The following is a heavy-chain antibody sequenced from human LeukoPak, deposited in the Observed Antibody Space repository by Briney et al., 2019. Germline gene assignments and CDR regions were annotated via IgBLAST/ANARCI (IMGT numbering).Heavy chain of an antibody. CDR1: GGSISSYY. J-gene: IGHJ4*02. D-gene: IGHD6-13*01. CDR2: IYYTGST. Sequence: SETLSLTCTVSGGSISSYYRNWIRQPPGKGLEWIGYIYYTGSTNYNPSLKSRVTISVDTSKNQFSLKLTSVTAADTAVYYCARFHTSSWFFDSWGQGILVTVSS. CDR3: ARFHTSSWFFDS. V-gene: IGHV4-59*12.